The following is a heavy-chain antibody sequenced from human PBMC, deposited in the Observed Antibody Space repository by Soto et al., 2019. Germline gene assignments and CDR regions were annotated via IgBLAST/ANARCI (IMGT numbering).Heavy chain of an antibody. V-gene: IGHV1-46*01. D-gene: IGHD2-15*01. Sequence: QVQLVQSGAEVQKPGASVKVSCKASGYTFTSYYMHWVRQAPGQGLEWMGIINPSGGSTSYAQKFQGRVTMTRDTSTSTVYMELSSLRSEDTAVYYCARGGYCSGGSCPTRGAFDIWGQGTMVTVSS. J-gene: IGHJ3*02. CDR2: INPSGGST. CDR3: ARGGYCSGGSCPTRGAFDI. CDR1: GYTFTSYY.